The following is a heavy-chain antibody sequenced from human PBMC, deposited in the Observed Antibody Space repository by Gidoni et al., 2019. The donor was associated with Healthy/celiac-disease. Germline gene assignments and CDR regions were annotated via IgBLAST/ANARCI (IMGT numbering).Heavy chain of an antibody. CDR3: ASNTMVRGVIHHYYGMDV. J-gene: IGHJ6*02. CDR2: IYYSGST. Sequence: QVQLQESGPGLVKPSETLSLTCTVSGGSISSSYWSWIRQPPGKGLEWIGYIYYSGSTNYNPSLKSRVTKSVDTSKNQFSLKLSSVTAADTAVYYCASNTMVRGVIHHYYGMDVWGQGTTVTVSS. V-gene: IGHV4-59*01. D-gene: IGHD3-10*01. CDR1: GGSISSSY.